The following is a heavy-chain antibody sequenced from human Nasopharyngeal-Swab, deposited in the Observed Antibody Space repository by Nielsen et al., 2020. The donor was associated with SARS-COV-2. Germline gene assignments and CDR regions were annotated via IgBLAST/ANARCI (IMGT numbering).Heavy chain of an antibody. D-gene: IGHD5-24*01. Sequence: GSLRLSCSVSGGSFNGFYWNWIRQPPGKGLEWIGDINHNERTNYNPSLKSRVTMSVDTSTNQVSLKLNSLTATDTAVYYCARAGRVGDAYTGLDVWGQGTTVTVSS. V-gene: IGHV4-34*01. J-gene: IGHJ6*02. CDR3: ARAGRVGDAYTGLDV. CDR2: INHNERT. CDR1: GGSFNGFY.